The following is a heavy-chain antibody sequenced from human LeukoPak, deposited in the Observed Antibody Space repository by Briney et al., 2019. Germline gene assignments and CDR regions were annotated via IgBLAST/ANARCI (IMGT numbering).Heavy chain of an antibody. J-gene: IGHJ3*01. CDR2: FNPSGGST. CDR1: GYTFTSYY. CDR3: ARGHSGWLYDVFDL. Sequence: ASVKVSCKASGYTFTSYYIHWVRQAPGQGLEWMAIFNPSGGSTSYAQKFQGRVTMTRDTSISTAYMELSSLRSEDTAVYYCARGHSGWLYDVFDLWGQGTMVTVSS. D-gene: IGHD6-19*01. V-gene: IGHV1-46*01.